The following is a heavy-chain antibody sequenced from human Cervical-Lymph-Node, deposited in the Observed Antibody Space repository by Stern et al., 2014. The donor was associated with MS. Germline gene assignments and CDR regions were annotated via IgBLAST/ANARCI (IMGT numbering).Heavy chain of an antibody. CDR1: GYTFIDYY. V-gene: IGHV1-46*03. J-gene: IGHJ3*01. CDR3: AREGADNDAFDV. CDR2: INLSDGAT. Sequence: QVQLVQSGAEVKKPGASVTVSCGTSGYTFIDYYIHWVRQAPGQGLEWMGIINLSDGATTYAQKFQGRVTMTRDTSTNTAYMQLGSLTSEDTAVFFCAREGADNDAFDVWGQGTMVTVSS. D-gene: IGHD1-26*01.